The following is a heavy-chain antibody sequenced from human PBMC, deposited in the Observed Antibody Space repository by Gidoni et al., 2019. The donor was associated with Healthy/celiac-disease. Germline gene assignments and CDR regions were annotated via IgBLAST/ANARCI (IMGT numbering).Heavy chain of an antibody. D-gene: IGHD4-17*01. V-gene: IGHV3-23*01. CDR3: ARKVGDYLWYFDL. J-gene: IGHJ2*01. CDR2: IRGSGGRT. CDR1: GFTFSRYA. Sequence: EVQLLESGGGLVQPGGSLRLSCAASGFTFSRYAMSWVRQAPGKGLELVSAIRGSGGRTYYADSVKGRFTISRDNSKNTLYLQMNSLRAEDTAVYYCARKVGDYLWYFDLWGRGTLVTVSS.